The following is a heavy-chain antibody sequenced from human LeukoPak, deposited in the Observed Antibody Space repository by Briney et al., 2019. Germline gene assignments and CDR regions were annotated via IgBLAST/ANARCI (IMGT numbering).Heavy chain of an antibody. CDR1: GFTFSSYG. V-gene: IGHV3-30*18. CDR2: ISYDGSNK. D-gene: IGHD5-18*01. Sequence: GSLRLSCAASGFTFSSYGMHWVRQAPGKGLEWVAVISYDGSNKYYADSVKGRFTISRDNSKNTLYLQMNSLRAEDTAVYYCAKAAGIQLWLRRGVLDYWGQGTLVTVSS. J-gene: IGHJ4*02. CDR3: AKAAGIQLWLRRGVLDY.